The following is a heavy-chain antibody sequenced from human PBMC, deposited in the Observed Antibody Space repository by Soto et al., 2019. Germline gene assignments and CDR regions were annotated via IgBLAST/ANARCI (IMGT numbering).Heavy chain of an antibody. CDR3: AKDAYDSSGYFDY. CDR2: ISYDGSNK. D-gene: IGHD3-22*01. V-gene: IGHV3-30*18. Sequence: PAGALRLSGAASGFTFSSYGMHWVRQAPGKGLEWVAVISYDGSNKYYADSVKGRFTISRDNSKNTLYLQMNSLRAEDTAVYYCAKDAYDSSGYFDYWGQGTLVTVSS. CDR1: GFTFSSYG. J-gene: IGHJ4*02.